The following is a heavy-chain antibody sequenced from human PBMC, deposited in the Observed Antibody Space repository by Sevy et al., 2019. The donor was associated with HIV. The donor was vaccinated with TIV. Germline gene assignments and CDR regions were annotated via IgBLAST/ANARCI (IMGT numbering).Heavy chain of an antibody. J-gene: IGHJ4*02. D-gene: IGHD3-16*01. CDR1: GFTFSSHG. V-gene: IGHV3-30*18. CDR3: AKLRSAFGPLDD. CDR2: ISYDGSKK. Sequence: GGSLRLSCAASGFTFSSHGMHWVRQAPGKGLEWVAFISYDGSKKYYTDSVKGRFTISRDSSKNTVYLQMNSLRAEDTAVYSCAKLRSAFGPLDDWGQRTLVTDSS.